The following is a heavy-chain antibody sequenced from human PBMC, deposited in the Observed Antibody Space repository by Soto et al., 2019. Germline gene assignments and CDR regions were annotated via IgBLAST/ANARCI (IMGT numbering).Heavy chain of an antibody. D-gene: IGHD3-10*01. V-gene: IGHV4-61*01. CDR1: GGSVSSGSYY. CDR3: AREGYYYASGMRNWFDP. J-gene: IGHJ5*02. CDR2: SYYSGST. Sequence: SETLSLTCTVSGGSVSSGSYYWSWIWQPPGKGLEWIGYSYYSGSTNYNPSLKSRVTISVDTSKNQFSLKLSSVTAADTAVYYFAREGYYYASGMRNWFDPWGQGTLVTVSS.